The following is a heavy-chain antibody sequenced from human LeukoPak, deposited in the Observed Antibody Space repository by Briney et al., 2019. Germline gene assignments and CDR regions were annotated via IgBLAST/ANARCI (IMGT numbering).Heavy chain of an antibody. CDR3: AREAVAGHLDY. CDR1: GGSISSSSYY. V-gene: IGHV4-39*02. Sequence: SETLSLTCTVSGGSISSSSYYWGWIRQPPGKGLEWIGSIYYSGSTYYNPSLKSRVTISVDTSKNQFSLKLSSVTAADTAVYYCAREAVAGHLDYWGQGTLVTVSS. J-gene: IGHJ4*02. CDR2: IYYSGST. D-gene: IGHD6-19*01.